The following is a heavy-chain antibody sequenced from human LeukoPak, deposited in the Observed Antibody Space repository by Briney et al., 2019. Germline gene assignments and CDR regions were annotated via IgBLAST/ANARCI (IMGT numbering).Heavy chain of an antibody. CDR1: GFTFSSYG. D-gene: IGHD2-15*01. CDR2: ISYDGSNT. CDR3: ARRIDDYFDY. Sequence: GGSLRLSCAASGFTFSSYGMHWVRQAPGKGLEWAAIISYDGSNTYYADSVQGRFSISRDNSKSTLYLQTNSLRTEDTAVYYCARRIDDYFDYWGQGTLVTVSS. J-gene: IGHJ4*02. V-gene: IGHV3-30*03.